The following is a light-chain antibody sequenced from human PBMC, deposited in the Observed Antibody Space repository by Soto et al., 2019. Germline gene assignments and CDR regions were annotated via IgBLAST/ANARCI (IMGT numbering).Light chain of an antibody. V-gene: IGKV3-15*01. CDR2: GAS. Sequence: IVMTQSPTTLSVSPGERATLSCSASQSVSSNVAWYQQIPGQTPRLLTYGASTRATGIPVRFSGSGSGTEFTPTISSRQSEDFAVYYCHQYDDGPYTFGQGTKVDIK. CDR3: HQYDDGPYT. J-gene: IGKJ2*01. CDR1: QSVSSN.